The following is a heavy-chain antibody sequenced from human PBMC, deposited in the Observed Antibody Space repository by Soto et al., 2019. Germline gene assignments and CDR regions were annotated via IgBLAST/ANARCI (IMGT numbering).Heavy chain of an antibody. CDR1: GDSVASNSAS. CDR3: AREGKDAYCGGDCYFDY. J-gene: IGHJ4*02. V-gene: IGHV6-1*01. D-gene: IGHD2-21*02. Sequence: PSQTLSLTCAISGDSVASNSASWNWIRQSPSRGLEWLGRTYYRSKWYNDYAVSVKSRITINPDTSKNQFSLQLNSVTPEDTAVYYCAREGKDAYCGGDCYFDYWGQGTLVNVSS. CDR2: TYYRSKWYN.